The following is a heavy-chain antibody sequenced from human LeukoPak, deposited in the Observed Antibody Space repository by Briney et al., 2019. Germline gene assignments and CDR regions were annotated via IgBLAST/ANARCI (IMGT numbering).Heavy chain of an antibody. J-gene: IGHJ4*02. V-gene: IGHV3-33*01. CDR1: GFTFSSYG. D-gene: IGHD6-13*01. Sequence: PGGSLRLSCAASGFTFSSYGMHWVRQAPGKGLEWVAVIWYDGSNKYYADSVKGRFTISRDNSKNTLYPQMNSLRAEDTAVYYCARDSSRDLYYFDYWGQGTLVTVSS. CDR3: ARDSSRDLYYFDY. CDR2: IWYDGSNK.